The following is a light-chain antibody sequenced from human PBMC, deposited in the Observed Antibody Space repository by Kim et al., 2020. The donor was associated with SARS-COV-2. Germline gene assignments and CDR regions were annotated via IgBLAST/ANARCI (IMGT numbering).Light chain of an antibody. CDR1: QSVSSN. V-gene: IGKV3-15*01. Sequence: VSPGDRATLSCRASQSVSSNLAWYQQKPGQAPRLLIYGASTRATGIPARFSGSGSGTEFTLTISSLQSEDFAVYYCQQYNNWPPLTFGGGTKLEI. CDR2: GAS. CDR3: QQYNNWPPLT. J-gene: IGKJ4*01.